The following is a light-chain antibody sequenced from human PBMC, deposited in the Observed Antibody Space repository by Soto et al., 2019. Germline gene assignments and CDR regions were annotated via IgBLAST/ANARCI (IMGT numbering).Light chain of an antibody. J-gene: IGLJ1*01. CDR3: CSYAGSSTFPFV. CDR1: SSDVGSYNL. V-gene: IGLV2-23*02. CDR2: EVS. Sequence: QSALTQPASVSGSPGQWITISCTGTSSDVGSYNLVSWYQQHPGKAPKLMIYEVSKRPSGVSNRFSGSKSGNTASLTISGLQAEDEADYYCCSYAGSSTFPFVFGTGTKVTVL.